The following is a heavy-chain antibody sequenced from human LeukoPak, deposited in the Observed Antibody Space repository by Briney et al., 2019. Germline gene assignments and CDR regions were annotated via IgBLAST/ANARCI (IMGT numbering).Heavy chain of an antibody. V-gene: IGHV3-30*04. CDR1: GFTFGSYA. J-gene: IGHJ4*02. CDR2: ISYDGSNK. CDR3: ARASGIADQTNFDY. D-gene: IGHD6-13*01. Sequence: GGSLRLSCAASGFTFGSYAMHWVRQAPGKGLEWVAVISYDGSNKYYADSVKGRFTISRDNSKNTLYLQMNSLRAEDTAVYYCARASGIADQTNFDYWGQGTLVTVSS.